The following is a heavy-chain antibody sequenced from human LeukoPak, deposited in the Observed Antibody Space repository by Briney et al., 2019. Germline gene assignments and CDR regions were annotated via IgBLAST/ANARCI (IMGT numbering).Heavy chain of an antibody. CDR3: AKDSSSWQTKYYYYYYGMDV. J-gene: IGHJ6*02. Sequence: PSETLSLTCAVYGGSFSGYYWSWIRQPPGKGLEWIGEINHSGSTNYNPSPKSRVTISVDTSKNQFSLKLSSVTAADTAVYYCAKDSSSWQTKYYYYYYGMDVWGQGTTVTVSS. CDR1: GGSFSGYY. D-gene: IGHD6-13*01. CDR2: INHSGST. V-gene: IGHV4-34*01.